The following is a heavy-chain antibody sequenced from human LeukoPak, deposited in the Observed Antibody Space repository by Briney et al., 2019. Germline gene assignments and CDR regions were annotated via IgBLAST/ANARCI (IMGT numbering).Heavy chain of an antibody. J-gene: IGHJ3*02. CDR1: GGSISSGGYY. CDR2: IYYSGST. Sequence: SETLSLTCTVSGGSISSGGYYWSWIRQHPGKGLEWIGYIYYSGSTYYNPSLKSRVTISVDTSKNQFSLKLSSVTAADTAVYYCARDCSSTSCYYAFDIWGQGTMVTVSS. CDR3: ARDCSSTSCYYAFDI. V-gene: IGHV4-31*03. D-gene: IGHD2-2*01.